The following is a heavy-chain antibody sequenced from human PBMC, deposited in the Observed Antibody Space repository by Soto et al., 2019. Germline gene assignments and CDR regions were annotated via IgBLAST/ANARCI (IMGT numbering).Heavy chain of an antibody. V-gene: IGHV1-69*13. D-gene: IGHD3-10*01. J-gene: IGHJ6*02. CDR2: IIPIFGTA. CDR3: ARDHKVVRRLTKSGMDV. Sequence: ASVKVSCKASGGTFSSYAISWVRQAPGQGLEWMGGIIPIFGTANYAQKFQGRVTITADESTSTAYMELSSLRSEDTAVYYCARDHKVVRRLTKSGMDVWGQGTTVTV. CDR1: GGTFSSYA.